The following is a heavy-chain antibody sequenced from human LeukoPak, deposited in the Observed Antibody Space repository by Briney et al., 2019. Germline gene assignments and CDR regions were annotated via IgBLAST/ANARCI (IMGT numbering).Heavy chain of an antibody. V-gene: IGHV4-59*12. CDR3: ARTPSVYCSGGDCYPGHFDY. D-gene: IGHD2-15*01. CDR2: IDYSATT. CDR1: GGSISTYY. J-gene: IGHJ4*02. Sequence: SETLSLTCTVSGGSISTYYWSWIRQPPGKGLEWIAYIDYSATTNYNPSLKSRVTISVDTSKNQFSLKLTSVTAADTAVYYCARTPSVYCSGGDCYPGHFDYWGQGALVTVSS.